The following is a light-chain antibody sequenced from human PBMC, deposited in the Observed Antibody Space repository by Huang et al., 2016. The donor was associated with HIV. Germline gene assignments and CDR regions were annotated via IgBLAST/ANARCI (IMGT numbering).Light chain of an antibody. CDR3: QQSYISPRT. J-gene: IGKJ1*01. CDR1: QSITYF. Sequence: DIQMTQSPSSLSASVGDSVTITCRASQSITYFLNWYQQTPGKATNLLVYAASTLQSGVPSRFSGSGSGTDFTLTISSLQPEDFATYYCQQSYISPRTFGQGTRVEIK. V-gene: IGKV1-39*01. CDR2: AAS.